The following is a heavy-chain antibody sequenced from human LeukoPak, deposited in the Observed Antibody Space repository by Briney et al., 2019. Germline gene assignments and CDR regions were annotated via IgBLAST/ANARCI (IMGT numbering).Heavy chain of an antibody. CDR1: GFTFSSYG. CDR3: AKEGSIAAAGISDY. Sequence: PGGSLRLSCAASGFTFSSYGMHWVRQAPGKGLEWVAVISYDGSNKYYADSVKGRFTISRDNSKNTLYLQMNSLRAEDTAVYYCAKEGSIAAAGISDYWGQGTLVTVSS. V-gene: IGHV3-30*18. J-gene: IGHJ4*02. CDR2: ISYDGSNK. D-gene: IGHD6-13*01.